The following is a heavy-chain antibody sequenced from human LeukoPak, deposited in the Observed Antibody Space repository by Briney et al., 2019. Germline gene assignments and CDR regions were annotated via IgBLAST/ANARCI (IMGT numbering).Heavy chain of an antibody. D-gene: IGHD6-19*01. CDR2: IYRGGST. J-gene: IGHJ4*02. CDR3: ARGPGIAVAGPFDY. CDR1: GFNVSYNY. V-gene: IGHV3-66*01. Sequence: QPGGSLRLSCAASGFNVSYNYMSWVRQAPGKGLEWVSVIYRGGSTYYADSVKGRFTISRDNSKNTLYLQMNSLRAEDTGVYFCARGPGIAVAGPFDYWGQGTLVTVSS.